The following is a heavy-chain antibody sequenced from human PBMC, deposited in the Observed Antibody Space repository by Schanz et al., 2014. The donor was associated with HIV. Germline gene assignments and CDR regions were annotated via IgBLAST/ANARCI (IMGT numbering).Heavy chain of an antibody. CDR2: ISYDGTKK. D-gene: IGHD5-18*01. Sequence: QVQLVESGGGVVQPGRSLRLSCVASGFNFNSYGMHWVRQAPGKGLEWVAVISYDGTKKHYADSVKGRFTISRDNAKNSLYLTMYSLRAEDTAVYFCAKSNGGDTAVVQYYFDYWGQGTLVSVSS. J-gene: IGHJ4*02. CDR3: AKSNGGDTAVVQYYFDY. CDR1: GFNFNSYG. V-gene: IGHV3-30*18.